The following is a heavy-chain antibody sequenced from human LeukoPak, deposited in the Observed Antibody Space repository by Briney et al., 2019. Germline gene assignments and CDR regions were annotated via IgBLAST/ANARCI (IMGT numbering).Heavy chain of an antibody. D-gene: IGHD3-16*01. CDR3: ARAESMVTFD. V-gene: IGHV3-21*01. CDR1: GFTFSSYS. Sequence: KTGGSLRLSCAASGFTFSSYSMTWVRQAPGKGLEWVSSISSSSSCIYYADSVKGRFTISRDNAKNSLYLQMNSLRAEDTAVYYCARAESMVTFDWGQGTLVTVSS. CDR2: ISSSSSCI. J-gene: IGHJ4*02.